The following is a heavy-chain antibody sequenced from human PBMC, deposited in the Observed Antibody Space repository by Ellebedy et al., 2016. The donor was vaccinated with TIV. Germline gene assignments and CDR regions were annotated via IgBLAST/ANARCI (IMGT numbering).Heavy chain of an antibody. D-gene: IGHD3-16*01. J-gene: IGHJ3*02. Sequence: MPSETLSLTCTVSGGSISSYYWSWIRQPPGKGLEWIGYIYYSGSTNYNPSLKSRVTISVDTSKNQFSLKLSSVTAADTAVYYCARGRLGAAFDIWGQGTMVTVSS. CDR2: IYYSGST. CDR3: ARGRLGAAFDI. CDR1: GGSISSYY. V-gene: IGHV4-59*01.